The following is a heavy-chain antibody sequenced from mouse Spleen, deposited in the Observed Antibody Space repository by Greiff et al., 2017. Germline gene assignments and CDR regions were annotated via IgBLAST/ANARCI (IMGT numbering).Heavy chain of an antibody. CDR1: GYTFTSYW. J-gene: IGHJ3*01. CDR2: IDPSDSET. CDR3: ARTEYGNPAWFAY. V-gene: IGHV1-69*02. Sequence: VQLQQPGAELVKPGAPVKLSCKASGYTFTSYWMNWVKQRPGRGLEWIGRIDPSDSETHYNQKFKDKATLTVDKSSSTAYIQLSSLTSEDSAVYYCARTEYGNPAWFAYWGQGTLVTVSA. D-gene: IGHD2-10*02.